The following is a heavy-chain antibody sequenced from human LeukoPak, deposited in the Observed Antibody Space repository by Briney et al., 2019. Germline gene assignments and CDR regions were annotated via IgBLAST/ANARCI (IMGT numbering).Heavy chain of an antibody. CDR3: ARGGAYYYGSGSYYTTTQIDY. Sequence: ASVKVSCKASGYTFTGYYMHWVRQAPGQGLEWMGWINPNSGGTNYAQKFQGRVTMTRDTSISTAYMELSRLRSDDTAVYYCARGGAYYYGSGSYYTTTQIDYWGQGTLVTVSS. CDR1: GYTFTGYY. V-gene: IGHV1-2*02. J-gene: IGHJ4*02. D-gene: IGHD3-10*01. CDR2: INPNSGGT.